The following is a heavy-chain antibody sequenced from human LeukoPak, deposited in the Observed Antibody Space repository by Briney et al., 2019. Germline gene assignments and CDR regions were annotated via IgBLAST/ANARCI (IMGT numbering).Heavy chain of an antibody. V-gene: IGHV3-48*04. CDR1: GFTFSSYS. CDR2: ISSSSSTI. Sequence: PGGSLRLSCAASGFTFSSYSMNWVRQAPGKGLEWVSYISSSSSTIYYADSVKGRFTISRDNAKNSLYLQMNSLRAEDTAVYYCARDLGIVLAPNWFDPWGQGTLVTVSS. J-gene: IGHJ5*02. CDR3: ARDLGIVLAPNWFDP. D-gene: IGHD2-15*01.